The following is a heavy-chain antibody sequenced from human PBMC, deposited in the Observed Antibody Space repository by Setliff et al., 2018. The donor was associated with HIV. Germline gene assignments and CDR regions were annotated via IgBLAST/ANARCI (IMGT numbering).Heavy chain of an antibody. Sequence: PGESLKISCKGSGYSFTSYWIGWVRQMPGKGLEWMGIIYPADSDTTYSPSFQGQVTISVDRSISTAYLQWSNLKASDTAMYYCARLSKSTSGWDNWFDPWGQGTLVTVSS. D-gene: IGHD6-19*01. CDR1: GYSFTSYW. J-gene: IGHJ5*02. CDR2: IYPADSDT. V-gene: IGHV5-51*01. CDR3: ARLSKSTSGWDNWFDP.